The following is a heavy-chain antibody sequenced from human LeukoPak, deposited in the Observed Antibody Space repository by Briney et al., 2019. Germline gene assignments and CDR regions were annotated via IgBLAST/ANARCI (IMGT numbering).Heavy chain of an antibody. Sequence: GGSLRLSCAASGFTFRSYSMNWVRQAPGKGLEWVSSISSSSSYIYYADSVKGRFTISRDNAKNSLYLQMNSLRAEDTAVYYCAREEAGTFDYWGQGTLVTVSS. CDR3: AREEAGTFDY. D-gene: IGHD1-1*01. CDR2: ISSSSSYI. V-gene: IGHV3-21*01. J-gene: IGHJ4*02. CDR1: GFTFRSYS.